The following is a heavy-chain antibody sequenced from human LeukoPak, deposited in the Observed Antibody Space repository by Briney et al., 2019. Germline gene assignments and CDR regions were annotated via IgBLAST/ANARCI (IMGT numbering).Heavy chain of an antibody. J-gene: IGHJ3*02. CDR3: ASEYSSSWNAFDI. V-gene: IGHV4-39*01. CDR2: IYYSGST. CDR1: GGSISSSSYY. Sequence: PSETLSLTCTVSGGSISSSSYYWGWIRQPPGKGLEWIGSIYYSGSTYYNPSLKSRVTISVDTSKNQFSLKLSSVTAADTAVYYCASEYSSSWNAFDIWGQGTMVTVSS. D-gene: IGHD6-6*01.